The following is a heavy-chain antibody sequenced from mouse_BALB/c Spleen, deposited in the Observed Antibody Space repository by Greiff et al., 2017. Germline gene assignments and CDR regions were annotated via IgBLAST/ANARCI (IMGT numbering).Heavy chain of an antibody. J-gene: IGHJ3*01. CDR3: ARSNWDWFAY. Sequence: VQLQQSGPELVKPGASVKISCKASGYSFTGYYMHWVKQSHVKSLEWIGRINPYNGATSYNQNFKDKASLTVDKSSSTAYMELHSLTSEDSAVYYCARSNWDWFAYWGQGTLVTVSA. CDR2: INPYNGAT. V-gene: IGHV1-31*01. D-gene: IGHD4-1*01. CDR1: GYSFTGYY.